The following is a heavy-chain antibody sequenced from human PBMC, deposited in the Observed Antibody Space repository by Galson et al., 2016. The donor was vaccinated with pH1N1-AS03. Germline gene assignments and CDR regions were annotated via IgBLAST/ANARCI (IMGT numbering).Heavy chain of an antibody. J-gene: IGHJ4*02. V-gene: IGHV3-30*18. Sequence: SLRLSCAASGLTFSSYGMHWVRQAPGKGLEWVAVISFDGSNKYYADSVKGRLTIPRDNSKNTLYLHMNSLRAEDTAVYYCAKTEPKDSSGYPLDYWGQGTLVTVSS. CDR2: ISFDGSNK. CDR3: AKTEPKDSSGYPLDY. D-gene: IGHD3-22*01. CDR1: GLTFSSYG.